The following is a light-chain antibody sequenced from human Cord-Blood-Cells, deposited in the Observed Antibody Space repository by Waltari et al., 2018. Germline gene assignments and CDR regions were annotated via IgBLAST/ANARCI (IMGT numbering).Light chain of an antibody. V-gene: IGLV6-57*01. CDR2: EDN. Sequence: NFMLTQPHSVSESPGKTVTISCTRSSGSIASNYVQWYQQRPGSSPTTVIYEDNQRPSGCPDRFSGSIDSSSNSASLTISGLKTEDEADYYCQSYDSSNPVVFGGGTKLTVL. CDR3: QSYDSSNPVV. J-gene: IGLJ2*01. CDR1: SGSIASNY.